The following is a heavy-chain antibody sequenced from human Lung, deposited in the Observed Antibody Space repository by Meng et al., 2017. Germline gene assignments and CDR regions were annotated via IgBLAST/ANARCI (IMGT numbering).Heavy chain of an antibody. Sequence: QVQLVQSGAAGKKPGASVKVSCQASGYSFTTYGMHWLRQAPGQRLEWMGWINTDNGDTHYSQKFQGRVTITRDTSARTAYMELSSLRSEDTAVYFCARDERGGPYYFDYWGQGTLVTVSS. CDR3: ARDERGGPYYFDY. V-gene: IGHV1-3*04. CDR2: INTDNGDT. CDR1: GYSFTTYG. J-gene: IGHJ4*02.